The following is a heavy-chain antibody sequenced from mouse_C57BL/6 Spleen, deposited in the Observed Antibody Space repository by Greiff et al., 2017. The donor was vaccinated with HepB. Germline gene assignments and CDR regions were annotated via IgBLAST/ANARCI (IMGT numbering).Heavy chain of an antibody. D-gene: IGHD1-1*02. Sequence: VHLVESGPGLVAPSQSLSITCTASGFSLTSYGVDWVSQPPGKGLEWLGLIWGGGSTNYNSAHMSRLSISKDNSKVQGILKMNSMQTDDTAMYYCAKRGDYCAFDYWGQGTSVTVSS. V-gene: IGHV2-9*01. CDR1: GFSLTSYG. CDR3: AKRGDYCAFDY. CDR2: IWGGGST. J-gene: IGHJ4*01.